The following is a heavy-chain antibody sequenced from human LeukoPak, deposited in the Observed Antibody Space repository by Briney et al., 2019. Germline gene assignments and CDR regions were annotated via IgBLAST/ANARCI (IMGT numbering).Heavy chain of an antibody. J-gene: IGHJ4*02. CDR3: AKLGYCTTTNCHDYVDK. V-gene: IGHV3-23*01. CDR1: GITLSNYG. CDR2: LSGSGGGT. Sequence: PGGSLRLSCAVSGITLSNYGMSWVRQAPGKGLEWVAGLSGSGGGTNYADSVKGRFTISRDNSKNTMYLQLNSLRAEDTAVYYCAKLGYCTTTNCHDYVDKWGQGTLVTVSS. D-gene: IGHD2-8*01.